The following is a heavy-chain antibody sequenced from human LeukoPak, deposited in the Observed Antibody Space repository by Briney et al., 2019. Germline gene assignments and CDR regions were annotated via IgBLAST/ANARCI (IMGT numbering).Heavy chain of an antibody. CDR2: IYSGGST. D-gene: IGHD1-26*01. J-gene: IGHJ4*02. Sequence: PGGSLRLSCAASVFTFSSYAMSWVRHAPGKGLEWVSVIYSGGSTYYADSVKGRFTISRDNSKNTLYLQMNTLRAEDTAMYYCARVVGGTRFDYWGQGTLVTVSS. CDR3: ARVVGGTRFDY. CDR1: VFTFSSYA. V-gene: IGHV3-53*01.